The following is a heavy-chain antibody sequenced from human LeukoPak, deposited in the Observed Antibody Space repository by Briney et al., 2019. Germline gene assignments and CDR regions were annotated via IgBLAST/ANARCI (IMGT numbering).Heavy chain of an antibody. Sequence: GGSLRLSCAASGFTFSDYYMSWIRQAPGKGLEWVSYISSSGSTIYYADSVKGRFTISRDNAKNSLYLQMNSLRAEDTAVYYCARPTTVVTPGAFDIWGQGTMVTVSS. CDR3: ARPTTVVTPGAFDI. J-gene: IGHJ3*02. CDR1: GFTFSDYY. D-gene: IGHD4-23*01. CDR2: ISSSGSTI. V-gene: IGHV3-11*04.